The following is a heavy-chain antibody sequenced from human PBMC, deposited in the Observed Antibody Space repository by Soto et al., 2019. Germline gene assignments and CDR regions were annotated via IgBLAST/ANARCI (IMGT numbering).Heavy chain of an antibody. CDR1: GESISSSSYY. Sequence: PSETLSLTCIVSGESISSSSYYWGWIRQPPGKGLEWIGSIYYSGRTYYNPSFKSRVTISIDTSKNQFSLKLSSVTATDTAGYYCARQRTTVVTQAYFDFQGQGSLDTF. CDR2: IYYSGRT. D-gene: IGHD2-21*02. V-gene: IGHV4-39*01. CDR3: ARQRTTVVTQAYFDF. J-gene: IGHJ4*02.